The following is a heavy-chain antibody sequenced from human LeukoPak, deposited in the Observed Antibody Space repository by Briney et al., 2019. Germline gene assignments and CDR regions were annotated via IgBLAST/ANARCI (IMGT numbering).Heavy chain of an antibody. V-gene: IGHV3-7*01. D-gene: IGHD3-22*01. CDR2: IKQDGSET. CDR1: GFTFSTYW. Sequence: GGSLRLSCAASGFTFSTYWMTWVRQAPGKGLEWVANIKQDGSETYYVGSVKGRFTISRDTAKNSLYLQMNSLRAEDTAVYYCTRDQYYYDSGGYYVFDFWGQGTLVTVSS. J-gene: IGHJ4*02. CDR3: TRDQYYYDSGGYYVFDF.